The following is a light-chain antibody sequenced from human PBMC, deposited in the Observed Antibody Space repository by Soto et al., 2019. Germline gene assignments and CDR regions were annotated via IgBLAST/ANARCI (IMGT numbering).Light chain of an antibody. CDR2: EVT. CDR3: CSYAGSNVV. V-gene: IGLV2-8*01. J-gene: IGLJ2*01. Sequence: QSVLTQPPSASGSPGQSVTISCTGTGSDIGAYTYVSWYQHHPGTAPKLIIYEVTKRPSGVPDRFSGSKSGNTASLTVSGLQTEDEAGYYCCSYAGSNVVFGGGTKLTVL. CDR1: GSDIGAYTY.